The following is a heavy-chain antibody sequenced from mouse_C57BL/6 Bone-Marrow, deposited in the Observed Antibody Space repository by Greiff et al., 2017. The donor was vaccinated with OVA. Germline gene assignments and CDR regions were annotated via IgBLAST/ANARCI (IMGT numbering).Heavy chain of an antibody. D-gene: IGHD2-5*01. CDR2: IYPGSGNT. CDR3: ARRGSNYWYFDV. J-gene: IGHJ1*03. CDR1: GYTFTDYY. Sequence: QVQLKQSGAELVRPGASVKLSCKASGYTFTDYYIHWVKQRPGQGLEWIARIYPGSGNTYYNEKFKGKATLTAEKSSSTAYMQLSSLTSEDSAVYFCARRGSNYWYFDVWGTGTTVTVSS. V-gene: IGHV1-76*01.